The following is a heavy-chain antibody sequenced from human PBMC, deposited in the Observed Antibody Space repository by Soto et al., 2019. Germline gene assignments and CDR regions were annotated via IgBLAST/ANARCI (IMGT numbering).Heavy chain of an antibody. CDR2: MFYGVST. J-gene: IGHJ4*02. V-gene: IGHV4-39*01. CDR3: ARDNSAANGVLDH. CDR1: GSSINSSGYY. D-gene: IGHD1-1*01. Sequence: SETLSLTCTVSGSSINSSGYYWGWIRQPPGKGLEWIGSMFYGVSTYYNPSLKSRVTVSVDTSKNQFSLNLRSVTAADTAVYYCARDNSAANGVLDHWGLGTLVTVSS.